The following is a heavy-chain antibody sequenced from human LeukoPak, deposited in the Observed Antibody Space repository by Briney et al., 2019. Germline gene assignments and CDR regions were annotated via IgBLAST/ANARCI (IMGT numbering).Heavy chain of an antibody. CDR1: GYTFTSYG. CDR3: ARSGGYCSGGSCYSKYYFDY. CDR2: IRAYNGNT. Sequence: ASVKVSCKASGYTFTSYGISWVRQAPGQGLVWMGWIRAYNGNTNYAQKLQGRVTMTTDTSTSTAYMELRSLRSDDTAVYYCARSGGYCSGGSCYSKYYFDYWGQGTLVTVSS. V-gene: IGHV1-18*01. J-gene: IGHJ4*02. D-gene: IGHD2-15*01.